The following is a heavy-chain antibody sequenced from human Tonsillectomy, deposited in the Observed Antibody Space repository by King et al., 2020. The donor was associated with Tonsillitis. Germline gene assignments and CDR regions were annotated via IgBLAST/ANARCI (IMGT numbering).Heavy chain of an antibody. D-gene: IGHD3-10*01. CDR3: ARVDYYCSGNWAAYPYYGMDV. J-gene: IGHJ6*02. CDR1: GFTFSSYW. V-gene: IGHV3-7*03. Sequence: QLVQSGGGLVQPGGSLRLSCAASGFTFSSYWMTWVRQAPGKGLEWVANIKQDGSEKYYVDCVKGRFTISRDNAKNSLYLQMNSLRAEDTAVYYCARVDYYCSGNWAAYPYYGMDVWGQGTTVTVSS. CDR2: IKQDGSEK.